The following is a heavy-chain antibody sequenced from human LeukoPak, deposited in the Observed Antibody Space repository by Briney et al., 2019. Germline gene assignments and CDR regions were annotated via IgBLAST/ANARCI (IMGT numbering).Heavy chain of an antibody. D-gene: IGHD3-10*01. Sequence: ASVKVSCKASGYTFTDYYMHWVRQAPGQGLEWMGWISAYNGNTNYAQKLQGRVTMTTDTSTSTAYMELRSLRSDDTAVYYCARLKRTMVRGSHYYYMDVWGKGTTVTISS. J-gene: IGHJ6*03. CDR3: ARLKRTMVRGSHYYYMDV. V-gene: IGHV1-18*04. CDR1: GYTFTDYY. CDR2: ISAYNGNT.